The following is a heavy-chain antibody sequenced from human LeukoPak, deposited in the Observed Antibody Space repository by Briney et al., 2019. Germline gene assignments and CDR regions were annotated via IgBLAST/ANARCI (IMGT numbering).Heavy chain of an antibody. CDR1: GFTFSSYG. CDR3: AKGGTMVRGVILFRSTSTGYYYMDV. J-gene: IGHJ6*03. D-gene: IGHD3-10*01. CDR2: IRYDGSNK. Sequence: GGSLRLSCAASGFTFSSYGMHWVRQAPGKGLEWVAFIRYDGSNKYYADSVKGRFTISRDNSKNTLYLQMNSLRAEDTAVYYCAKGGTMVRGVILFRSTSTGYYYMDVWGKGTTVTISS. V-gene: IGHV3-30*02.